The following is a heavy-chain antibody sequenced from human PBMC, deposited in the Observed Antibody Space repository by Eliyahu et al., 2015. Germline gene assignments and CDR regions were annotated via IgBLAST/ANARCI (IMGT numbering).Heavy chain of an antibody. CDR1: GFTVSVNY. J-gene: IGHJ4*02. CDR2: IYSDGST. Sequence: EVQLVESGGGLVQPGGSLXLSCAASGFTVSVNYMSWVRQAPGKGLEWVXIIYSDGSTYYADSVRGRFTVSRDNSKNTLYLQMNSLRAEDTAVYYCAKDMGAAAGYFDYWGQGILVTVSS. CDR3: AKDMGAAAGYFDY. V-gene: IGHV3-66*01. D-gene: IGHD6-13*01.